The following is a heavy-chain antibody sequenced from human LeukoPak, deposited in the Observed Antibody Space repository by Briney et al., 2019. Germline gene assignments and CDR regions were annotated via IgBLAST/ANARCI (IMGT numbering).Heavy chain of an antibody. CDR2: ISSNGGST. D-gene: IGHD6-19*01. V-gene: IGHV3-64D*06. Sequence: PGGSLRLSCSASGFTFSSYAMHWVRQAPGKGLEYVSGISSNGGSTYYADSVKGRFTISRDNSKNTPYLQMSSLRAEDTAVYYCVKERSSGWYDFDYWGQGTLVTVSS. CDR1: GFTFSSYA. CDR3: VKERSSGWYDFDY. J-gene: IGHJ4*02.